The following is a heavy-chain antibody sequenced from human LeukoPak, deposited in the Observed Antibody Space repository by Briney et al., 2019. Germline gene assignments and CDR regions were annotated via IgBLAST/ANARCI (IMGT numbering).Heavy chain of an antibody. CDR1: GFTFADYG. CDR2: INWHGGAT. D-gene: IGHD5-18*01. CDR3: ARPVAAHTAMVLY. V-gene: IGHV3-20*04. J-gene: IGHJ4*01. Sequence: SVGSLRLSCATSGFTFADYGMAWVRQVPGKGLEWVSGINWHGGATCYADSVRGRFTISRETAKNSLYLDMSSLRVEDTAVYYCARPVAAHTAMVLYSGHGTLVTASS.